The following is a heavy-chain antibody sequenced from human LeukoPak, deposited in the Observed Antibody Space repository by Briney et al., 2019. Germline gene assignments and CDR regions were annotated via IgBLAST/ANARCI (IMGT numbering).Heavy chain of an antibody. V-gene: IGHV3-23*01. CDR3: AKYNNYRFDY. CDR2: ISGGGST. D-gene: IGHD1-1*01. CDR1: GFTFTTCA. Sequence: GGSLRLSCAASGFTFTTCAMSWVRQAPGKGLEWVSSISGGGSTYYADSVKGRFTISRDNSKNTLYLQMNGLRAEDTAVYYCAKYNNYRFDYWGQGTLVTVSS. J-gene: IGHJ4*02.